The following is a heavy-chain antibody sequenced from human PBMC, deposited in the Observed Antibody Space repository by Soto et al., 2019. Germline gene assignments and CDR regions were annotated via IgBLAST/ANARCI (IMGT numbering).Heavy chain of an antibody. Sequence: PGGSLRLSCAASRFTFSNYVMQWVRPAPGKGLEWVAVISHDGTVKYYADSVKGRFTISRDNFQNTLDLQMDSLRAEDTAVYSWAKERDTKSISCFDPWGQGTLVTVSS. CDR1: RFTFSNYV. D-gene: IGHD3-3*02. V-gene: IGHV3-30*18. CDR3: AKERDTKSISCFDP. CDR2: ISHDGTVK. J-gene: IGHJ5*02.